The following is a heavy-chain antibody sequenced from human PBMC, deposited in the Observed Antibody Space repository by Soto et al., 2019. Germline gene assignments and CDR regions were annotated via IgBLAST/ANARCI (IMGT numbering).Heavy chain of an antibody. CDR1: GYTFTSYA. V-gene: IGHV1-18*01. D-gene: IGHD2-15*01. CDR3: ARDRRLYCSGGSCSSTVDY. CDR2: ISPYNGNT. J-gene: IGHJ4*02. Sequence: QVQLVQSGAEVKKPGASVTVSCKASGYTFTSYAFSWVRQAPGQGLEWMGWISPYNGNTNYTQKFQGRVTMTIDTTTSTAYMELRSLRSDDTGVYYCARDRRLYCSGGSCSSTVDYWGQGTLVTVSS.